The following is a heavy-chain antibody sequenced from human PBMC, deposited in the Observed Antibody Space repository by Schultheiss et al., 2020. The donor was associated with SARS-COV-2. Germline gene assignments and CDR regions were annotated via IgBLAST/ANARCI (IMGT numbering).Heavy chain of an antibody. Sequence: SETLSLTCTVSGGSISSYYWSWIRQPPGKGLEWIGEINHSGSTNYNPSLKSRVTISVDTSKNQFSLKLSSVTAADTAVYYCASTPGMDVWGQGTTVTVSS. D-gene: IGHD2-15*01. J-gene: IGHJ6*02. CDR1: GGSISSYY. CDR3: ASTPGMDV. CDR2: INHSGST. V-gene: IGHV4-34*01.